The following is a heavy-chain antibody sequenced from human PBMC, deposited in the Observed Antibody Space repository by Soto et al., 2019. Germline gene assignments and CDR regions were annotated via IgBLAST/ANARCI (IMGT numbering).Heavy chain of an antibody. D-gene: IGHD3-16*02. CDR2: IYYSGST. CDR1: GGSISSSSYY. J-gene: IGHJ4*02. Sequence: QLQLQESGPGLVKPSETLSLTCTVSGGSISSSSYYWGWIRQPPGKGLEWIGSIYYSGSTYYNPSLKSRVTISVDTSKNQFSLKLSSVTAADTAVYYCARPVVITFGGVIVREYYFDYWGQGTLVTVSS. V-gene: IGHV4-39*01. CDR3: ARPVVITFGGVIVREYYFDY.